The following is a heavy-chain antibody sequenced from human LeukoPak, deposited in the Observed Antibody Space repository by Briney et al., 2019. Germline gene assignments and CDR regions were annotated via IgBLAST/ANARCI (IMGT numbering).Heavy chain of an antibody. V-gene: IGHV3-53*01. D-gene: IGHD3-3*01. CDR3: AYDFWSGYAPADWFDP. J-gene: IGHJ5*02. Sequence: GGSLRLSCAASGFTISNNYMTWVRQAPGKGLEWVSVINSGDNTYYADSVKGRFTISRDNSKNTLYLQMNSLRIEDTAVYYCAYDFWSGYAPADWFDPWGQGTLVTVSS. CDR2: INSGDNT. CDR1: GFTISNNY.